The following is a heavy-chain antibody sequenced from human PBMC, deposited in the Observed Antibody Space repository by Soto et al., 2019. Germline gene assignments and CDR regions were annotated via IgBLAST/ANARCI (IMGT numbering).Heavy chain of an antibody. CDR2: IYYSGST. CDR3: ARGRYCLTGRCFPNWFDS. CDR1: GGSINSGDYH. J-gene: IGHJ5*01. D-gene: IGHD7-27*01. Sequence: SETLSLTCTVSGGSINSGDYHWSWIRQSPGKGLEWIGAIYYSGSTYYNPSLKSRIRISVDTSKNQFSLKVNSVTAADTAVYYCARGRYCLTGRCFPNWFDSWGQGALVTVSS. V-gene: IGHV4-30-4*01.